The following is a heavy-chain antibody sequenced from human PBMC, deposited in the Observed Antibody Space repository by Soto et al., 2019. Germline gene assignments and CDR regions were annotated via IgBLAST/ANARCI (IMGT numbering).Heavy chain of an antibody. CDR2: IYSGGST. J-gene: IGHJ4*02. Sequence: GGSLRLSCAASGFTFSSYAMSWVRQAPGKGLEWVSVIYSGGSTYYADSVRGRFTISRDNSKNTLYLQMNSLRAEDTAVYYCAREAPGRRAYFDDWGQGTLVTVSS. V-gene: IGHV3-53*01. D-gene: IGHD3-10*01. CDR1: GFTFSSYA. CDR3: AREAPGRRAYFDD.